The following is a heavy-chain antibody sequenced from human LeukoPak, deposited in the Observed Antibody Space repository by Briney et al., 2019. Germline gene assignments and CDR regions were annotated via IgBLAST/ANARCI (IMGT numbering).Heavy chain of an antibody. D-gene: IGHD2-2*02. J-gene: IGHJ5*02. V-gene: IGHV4-59*08. Sequence: SETLSLTCTVSGGSISSYYWSWIRQPPGKGLEWIGYIYYSGSTNYNPSLKSRVTISVDTSKNQFSLKLSSVTAADTAVYYCARHACSSTSCYTGEWFDHWGQGTLVTVSS. CDR2: IYYSGST. CDR3: ARHACSSTSCYTGEWFDH. CDR1: GGSISSYY.